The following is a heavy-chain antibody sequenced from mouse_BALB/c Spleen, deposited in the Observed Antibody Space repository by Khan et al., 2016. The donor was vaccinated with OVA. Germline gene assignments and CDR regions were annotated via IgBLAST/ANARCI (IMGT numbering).Heavy chain of an antibody. V-gene: IGHV3-2*02. J-gene: IGHJ2*01. CDR2: ISDSGST. CDR1: GYSITSGYG. Sequence: EVKLEVSGPGLVKPSQSLSLTCTVTGYSITSGYGWNWIRQFPGNKLEWTGYISDSGSTNYNPSLKSRISITRDTSKNQSFLQWNSVTTEDTATYYSARTARIKYWGQGTTLTVSS. D-gene: IGHD1-2*01. CDR3: ARTARIKY.